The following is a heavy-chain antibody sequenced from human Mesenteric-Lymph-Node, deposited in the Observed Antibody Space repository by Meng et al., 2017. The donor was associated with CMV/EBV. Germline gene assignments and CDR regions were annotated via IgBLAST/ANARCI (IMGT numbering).Heavy chain of an antibody. CDR3: ARFYGSGYSYDFDY. CDR1: GGSISDNNW. V-gene: IGHV4-4*02. D-gene: IGHD3-22*01. J-gene: IGHJ4*02. CDR2: IYQTGTT. Sequence: VSGGSISDNNWWTWVRQPPGKGLEWIGEIYQTGTTNYNPSLKSRLTISVDKSKNQFSLNLSSVTAADTAVYYCARFYGSGYSYDFDYWGQGTLVTVSS.